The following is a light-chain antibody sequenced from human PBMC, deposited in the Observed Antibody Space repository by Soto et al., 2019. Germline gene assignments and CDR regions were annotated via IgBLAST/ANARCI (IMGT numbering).Light chain of an antibody. CDR1: QGITNW. CDR2: AAS. J-gene: IGKJ4*01. V-gene: IGKV1-12*01. CDR3: QQANSFPLT. Sequence: DIQMTQSPSSVSASVGDRVTITRRACQGITNWLAWYQQKPGKAPKLLIYAASGLPSGVPSRFSGSGSGADFTLTSSSLQPEDFATYYCQQANSFPLTFGGGTKVDIK.